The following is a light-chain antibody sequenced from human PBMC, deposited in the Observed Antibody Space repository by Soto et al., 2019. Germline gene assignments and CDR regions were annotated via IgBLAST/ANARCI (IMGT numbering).Light chain of an antibody. CDR3: QQFNSYPIT. V-gene: IGKV3-15*01. CDR2: GAS. Sequence: VMTQSPATLSVSPGERATLSCRASQSVSSNLAWYQQKPGQAPRLLIYGASTRATGIPARFSGSGSGTEFTLTISSLQPEDFATYYCQQFNSYPITFGQGTRLEIK. CDR1: QSVSSN. J-gene: IGKJ5*01.